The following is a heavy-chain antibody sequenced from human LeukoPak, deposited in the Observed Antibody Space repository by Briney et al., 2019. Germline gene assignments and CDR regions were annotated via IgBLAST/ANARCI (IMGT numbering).Heavy chain of an antibody. CDR2: INWNGDMT. D-gene: IGHD5-12*01. CDR1: GFTFSSYG. J-gene: IGHJ4*02. V-gene: IGHV3-20*04. CDR3: ATIGYSGYDSWVGS. Sequence: PGGTLRLSCAASGFTFSSYGMSWVRQAPGKGLEWVSGINWNGDMTAYADSVKGRFTISRDNAKNSLFLQMNSLRAEDTAFYYCATIGYSGYDSWVGSWGQGTLVTVSS.